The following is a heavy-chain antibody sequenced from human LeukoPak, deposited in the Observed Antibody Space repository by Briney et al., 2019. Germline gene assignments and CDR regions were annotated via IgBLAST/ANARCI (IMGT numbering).Heavy chain of an antibody. V-gene: IGHV3-30*18. CDR3: AKTSSYYFDY. D-gene: IGHD6-6*01. Sequence: GGSLRLSCAASGFTFSSYGRHWLRQAPGKGLEGVAVISYDGSNKYYADSVKGRFTISRDNSKNTLYLQMNSLRAEDTAVYYCAKTSSYYFDYWGQGTLVTVSS. CDR2: ISYDGSNK. J-gene: IGHJ4*02. CDR1: GFTFSSYG.